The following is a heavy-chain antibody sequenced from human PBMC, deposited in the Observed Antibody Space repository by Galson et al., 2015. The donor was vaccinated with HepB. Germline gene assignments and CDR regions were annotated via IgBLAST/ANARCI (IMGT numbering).Heavy chain of an antibody. CDR2: INHSGST. CDR1: GGSFSGYY. Sequence: TLSLTCAVYGGSFSGYYWSWIRQPPGKGLEWIGEINHSGSTNYNPSLKSRVTISVDTSKNQFSLKLSSVTAADTAVYYCARGGYDPEKAFDIWGQGTMVTVSS. J-gene: IGHJ3*02. CDR3: ARGGYDPEKAFDI. V-gene: IGHV4-34*01. D-gene: IGHD5-12*01.